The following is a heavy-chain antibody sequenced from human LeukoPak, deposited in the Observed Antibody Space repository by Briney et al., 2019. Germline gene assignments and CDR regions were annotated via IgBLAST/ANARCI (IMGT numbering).Heavy chain of an antibody. CDR2: IKQDETEK. D-gene: IGHD2-2*02. Sequence: GGSLRLSCTASGFTFSNFWMGWVRQAPGKGLEWVANIKQDETEKFYLGSVKGRFTISRDNAKNSLYLQMNSLRVEDTALYYCATYRHLPYWGQGILVTVSS. CDR1: GFTFSNFW. CDR3: ATYRHLPY. J-gene: IGHJ4*02. V-gene: IGHV3-7*03.